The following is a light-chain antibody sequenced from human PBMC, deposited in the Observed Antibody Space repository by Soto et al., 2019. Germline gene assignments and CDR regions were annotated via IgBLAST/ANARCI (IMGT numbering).Light chain of an antibody. V-gene: IGKV3-20*01. Sequence: EIVLTQSPATLSLPPGERATLSCRASQSVSNNYLAWYQQKPGQAPRLLIYGASNRATGIPDRFSGSGSGTDFTLTISRLEPEDFAAYYCQQYGSSGTFGQGTKVDIK. CDR1: QSVSNNY. CDR3: QQYGSSGT. CDR2: GAS. J-gene: IGKJ1*01.